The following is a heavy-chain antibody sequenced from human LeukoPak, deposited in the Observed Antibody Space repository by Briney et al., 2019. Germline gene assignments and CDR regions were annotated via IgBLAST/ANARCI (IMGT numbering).Heavy chain of an antibody. J-gene: IGHJ4*02. D-gene: IGHD5-18*01. Sequence: GGSLRLSCEPSGFTFSSSGMHWVRQAPGKGLEWVAVIWFDGSQKYYADSVKGRFTISRDNSKNTLSLEMNSLRDEDTAVYYCAIGNGNNYGYLDYWGQGTVVTVSS. V-gene: IGHV3-33*01. CDR3: AIGNGNNYGYLDY. CDR1: GFTFSSSG. CDR2: IWFDGSQK.